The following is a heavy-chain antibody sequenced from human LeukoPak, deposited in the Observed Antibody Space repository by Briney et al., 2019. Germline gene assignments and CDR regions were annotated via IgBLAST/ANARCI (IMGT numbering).Heavy chain of an antibody. Sequence: PGGSLRLSCAASGFTFSNAWMSWVRQAPGKGLEWVSVIYSGGSTYYADSVKGRFTISRDNSKNTLYLQMNSLRVEDTAVYYCARGGTGYWGQGTLVTVSS. CDR3: ARGGTGY. D-gene: IGHD3/OR15-3a*01. CDR2: IYSGGST. V-gene: IGHV3-66*02. CDR1: GFTFSNAW. J-gene: IGHJ4*02.